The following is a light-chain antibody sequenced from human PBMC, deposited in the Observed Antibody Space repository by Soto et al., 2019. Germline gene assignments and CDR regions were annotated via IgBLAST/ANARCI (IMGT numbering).Light chain of an antibody. J-gene: IGLJ2*01. CDR2: DVS. Sequence: QSALTQPASVSGSPGQSITISCTGTSSDVGGYNYVSWYQQHPGKAPKLMIYDVSNRPSWVSTRFSGSNSGNTASLTLSGLQADDEAYYYCRSYTSSSTLVFGGGTKLTVL. CDR1: SSDVGGYNY. CDR3: RSYTSSSTLV. V-gene: IGLV2-14*01.